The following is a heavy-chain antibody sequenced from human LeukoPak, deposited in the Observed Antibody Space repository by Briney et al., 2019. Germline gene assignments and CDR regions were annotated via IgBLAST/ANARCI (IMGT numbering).Heavy chain of an antibody. V-gene: IGHV6-1*01. CDR3: ARHGWGSAGWFDP. D-gene: IGHD7-27*01. CDR2: TYYRSKWSD. CDR1: GDSVSSNSAA. J-gene: IGHJ5*02. Sequence: SQTLSLTCAISGDSVSSNSAAWNWLRQSPSRGLEWLGRTYYRSKWSDDYAVSVKSRITINPDTSKNQFSLQLNSVTPEDTAVYYCARHGWGSAGWFDPWGQGTLVTVSS.